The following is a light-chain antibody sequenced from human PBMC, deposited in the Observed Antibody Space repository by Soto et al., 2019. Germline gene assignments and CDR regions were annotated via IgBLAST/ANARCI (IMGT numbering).Light chain of an antibody. J-gene: IGLJ1*01. V-gene: IGLV2-14*03. CDR1: SSDVGGYNY. Sequence: SVLTQPASVSGSPGQSITISCTGTSSDVGGYNYVSWYQHHPGKAPKLLIYDVSNRPSGVSNRFSGSKSDHTASLTISGLQPEDEADYYCSSYTTSNTREIVFGTGTKVTVL. CDR2: DVS. CDR3: SSYTTSNTREIV.